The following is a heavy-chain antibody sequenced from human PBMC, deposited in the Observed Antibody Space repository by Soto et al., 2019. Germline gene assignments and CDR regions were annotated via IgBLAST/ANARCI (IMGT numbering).Heavy chain of an antibody. V-gene: IGHV3-33*01. J-gene: IGHJ5*01. CDR3: ARAHSMMILDRFDP. D-gene: IGHD3-16*01. CDR2: IWFDGSKK. Sequence: GGSLRLSCAASGFKFRNYAIHWVRQAPGKGLEWLAVIWFDGSKKYYADSVKGRFTISRDNSKNTVYLDMNSLTADDSGVFYCARAHSMMILDRFDPWGQGTLVTVSS. CDR1: GFKFRNYA.